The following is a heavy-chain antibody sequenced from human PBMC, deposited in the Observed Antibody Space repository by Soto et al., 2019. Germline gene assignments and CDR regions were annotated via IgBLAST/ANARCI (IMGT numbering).Heavy chain of an antibody. Sequence: GASVKVSCKASGGTFSSYAISWVRQAPGQGLEWMGGIIPIFGTANYAQKFQGRVTITADESTSTAYMELSRLRSNDTAVYFCASVLNTAPYNYYYGMDIWGQGTTVTVSS. V-gene: IGHV1-69*13. J-gene: IGHJ6*02. CDR2: IIPIFGTA. CDR1: GGTFSSYA. D-gene: IGHD2-2*02. CDR3: ASVLNTAPYNYYYGMDI.